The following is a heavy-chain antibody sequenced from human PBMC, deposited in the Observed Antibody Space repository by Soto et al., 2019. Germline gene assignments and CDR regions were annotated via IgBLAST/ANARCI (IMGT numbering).Heavy chain of an antibody. J-gene: IGHJ6*03. D-gene: IGHD4-17*01. Sequence: GGSLRLSCAASGFTFSSYAMSWVRQAPGKGLEWVSAISGSGGSTYYADSVKGRFTISRDNSKNTLYLQMNSLRAEDTAVYYCATTVTTIPFYYYYYMDVWGKGTTVTVSS. CDR3: ATTVTTIPFYYYYYMDV. V-gene: IGHV3-23*01. CDR2: ISGSGGST. CDR1: GFTFSSYA.